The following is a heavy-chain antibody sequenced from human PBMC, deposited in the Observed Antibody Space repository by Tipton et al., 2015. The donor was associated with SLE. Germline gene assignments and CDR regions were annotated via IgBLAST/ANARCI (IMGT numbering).Heavy chain of an antibody. Sequence: SLRLSCAASGFTVSSNYMSWVRQAPGKGLEWVSVIYSGGSTYYADSVKGRFTISRDNAKNSLYLQMNSLRAEDTAVYYCARDDTPEGWYFDLWGRGTLVTVSS. D-gene: IGHD2-2*02. CDR2: IYSGGST. CDR1: GFTVSSNY. J-gene: IGHJ2*01. V-gene: IGHV3-66*01. CDR3: ARDDTPEGWYFDL.